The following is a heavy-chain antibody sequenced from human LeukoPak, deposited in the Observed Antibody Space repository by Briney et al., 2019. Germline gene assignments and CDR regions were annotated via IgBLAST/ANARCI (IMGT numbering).Heavy chain of an antibody. J-gene: IGHJ6*02. CDR2: IYYSGST. D-gene: IGHD5-24*01. CDR3: AREGRDGYNLKGGPDYGMDV. Sequence: PSETLSLTCTVSGGSISSYYWSWIRQPPGQGLEWIGYIYYSGSTNYNPSLKSRVTISVDTSKNQFSLKLSSVTAADTAVYYCAREGRDGYNLKGGPDYGMDVWGQGTTVTVSS. V-gene: IGHV4-59*01. CDR1: GGSISSYY.